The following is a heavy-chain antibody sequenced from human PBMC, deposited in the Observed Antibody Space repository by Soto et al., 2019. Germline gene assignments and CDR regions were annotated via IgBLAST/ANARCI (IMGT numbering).Heavy chain of an antibody. J-gene: IGHJ4*02. Sequence: GASVKVSCKASGGTFSSYAISWVRQAPGQGLEWMGGIIPIFGTANYAQKFQGRVTITADESTSTADMELSSLRSEDTAVYYCARVRGRGYSYGYKYSQYFDYWGQTTLVTVSS. D-gene: IGHD5-18*01. CDR2: IIPIFGTA. CDR1: GGTFSSYA. V-gene: IGHV1-69*13. CDR3: ARVRGRGYSYGYKYSQYFDY.